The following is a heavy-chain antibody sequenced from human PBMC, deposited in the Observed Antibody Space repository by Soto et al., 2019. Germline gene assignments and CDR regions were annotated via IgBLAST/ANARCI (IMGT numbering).Heavy chain of an antibody. D-gene: IGHD3-3*01. V-gene: IGHV3-74*01. CDR3: ARGPPAGGFLEWLLPHDY. CDR1: GFTFSNYA. J-gene: IGHJ4*02. Sequence: GGSLRLSCAASGFTFSNYAMTWVRQAPGKGLVWVSRINSDGSSTSYADSVKGRFTISRDNAKNTLYLQMNSLRAEDTAVYYCARGPPAGGFLEWLLPHDYWGQGTLVTVSS. CDR2: INSDGSST.